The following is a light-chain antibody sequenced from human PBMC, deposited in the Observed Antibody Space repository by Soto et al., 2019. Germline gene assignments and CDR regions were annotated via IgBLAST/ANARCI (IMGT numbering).Light chain of an antibody. V-gene: IGLV2-14*01. CDR1: SSDVGGYNY. CDR3: SSYTSSSTRD. Sequence: QSALTQPASVSGSPGQSITISCTGTSSDVGGYNYVSWYQQHPGKAPKLMIYDVSNRPSGVSNRFSGSKSGNTASLTISGLQAEDEADYYCSSYTSSSTRDFGTGTKLTVL. J-gene: IGLJ1*01. CDR2: DVS.